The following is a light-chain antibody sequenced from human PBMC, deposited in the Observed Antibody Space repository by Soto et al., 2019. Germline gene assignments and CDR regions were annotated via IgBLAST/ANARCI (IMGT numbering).Light chain of an antibody. J-gene: IGLJ1*01. CDR1: SSDVGGFNY. CDR2: DVY. V-gene: IGLV2-14*01. CDR3: SSYTTSSSYV. Sequence: QSALTQPASVSGSPGQSITISCTGTSSDVGGFNYVSWYQQHPGKAPKLLIFDVYSRPSGISNRFSGSKSGNTASLPIYGLQAEDEADYYCSSYTTSSSYVFGAGTKVTVL.